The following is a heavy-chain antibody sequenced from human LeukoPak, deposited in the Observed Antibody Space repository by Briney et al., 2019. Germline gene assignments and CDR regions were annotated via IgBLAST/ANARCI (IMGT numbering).Heavy chain of an antibody. CDR1: GFIFSSYD. J-gene: IGHJ6*02. D-gene: IGHD2/OR15-2a*01. CDR2: TSSDGTNK. V-gene: IGHV3-30*18. CDR3: VKVLVTYTVDV. Sequence: GRSLRLSCAASGFIFSSYDMHWTRQAPGRGLEWVALTSSDGTNKYYADSVKGRFTISRDNSKNTLYLQMNSLRGEDTAVYYCVKVLVTYTVDVWGQGTTVTVSS.